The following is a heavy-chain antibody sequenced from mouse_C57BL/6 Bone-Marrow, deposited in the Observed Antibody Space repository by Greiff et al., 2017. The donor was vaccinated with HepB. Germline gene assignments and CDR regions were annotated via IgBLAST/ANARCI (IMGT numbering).Heavy chain of an antibody. CDR3: ASHYYIDY. Sequence: QVQLQQSGAELVMPGASVKLSCKASGYTFTSYWMHWVKQRPGQGLEWIGEIDPSDSYTNYNQKFKGKSTLTVDKSSSTAYMQLSSLTSEDSAVYYCASHYYIDYWGQGTTLTVSS. CDR1: GYTFTSYW. V-gene: IGHV1-69*01. CDR2: IDPSDSYT. J-gene: IGHJ2*01.